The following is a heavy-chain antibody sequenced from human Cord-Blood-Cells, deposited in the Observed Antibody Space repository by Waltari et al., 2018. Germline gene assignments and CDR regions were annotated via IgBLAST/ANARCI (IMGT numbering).Heavy chain of an antibody. D-gene: IGHD3-9*01. V-gene: IGHV1-2*02. Sequence: QVQLVQSGAEVKKPGASVKVSCKASGYTFTGYYMHWVRQAPGQGLGGMGWINPNSGGTNYAQKFQGRVTMTRDTSISTAYMELSRLGSDDTAVYYCARDFGWGSFWYFDLWGRGTLVTVSS. J-gene: IGHJ2*01. CDR3: ARDFGWGSFWYFDL. CDR2: INPNSGGT. CDR1: GYTFTGYY.